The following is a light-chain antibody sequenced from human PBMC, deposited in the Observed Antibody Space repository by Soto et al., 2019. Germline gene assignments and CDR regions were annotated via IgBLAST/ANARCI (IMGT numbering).Light chain of an antibody. CDR3: QQYGSSPLT. Sequence: EIVLTQSPGTLSLSPGERATLSCRASQSVSSSYLAWYQQKPGQAPRLLISGTSNRATGIPDRFSGSGSGTDLTLTISRLEPEDFAVYYCQQYGSSPLTFGGGTKVEIK. J-gene: IGKJ4*01. CDR1: QSVSSSY. V-gene: IGKV3-20*01. CDR2: GTS.